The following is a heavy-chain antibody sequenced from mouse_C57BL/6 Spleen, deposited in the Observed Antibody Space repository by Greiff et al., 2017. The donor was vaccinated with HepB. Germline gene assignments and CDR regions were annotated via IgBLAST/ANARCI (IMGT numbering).Heavy chain of an antibody. J-gene: IGHJ4*01. CDR1: GFTFSDYG. D-gene: IGHD1-1*01. Sequence: EVQVVESGGGLVKPGGSLKLSCAASGFTFSDYGMHWVRQAPEKGLEWVAYISSGSSTIYYADTVKGRFTISRDNAKNTLFLQMTSLRSEDTAMYYCAGYGSSRLRAMDYWGQGTSVTVSS. V-gene: IGHV5-17*01. CDR3: AGYGSSRLRAMDY. CDR2: ISSGSSTI.